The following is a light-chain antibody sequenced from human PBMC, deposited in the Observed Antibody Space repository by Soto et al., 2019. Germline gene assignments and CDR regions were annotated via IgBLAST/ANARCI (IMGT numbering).Light chain of an antibody. J-gene: IGLJ1*01. CDR1: SSNIGSNT. V-gene: IGLV1-44*01. CDR2: SNN. Sequence: QSVLTQPPSASGTPGQRVTISCSGSSSNIGSNTVNWYQQLPGTAPKLLIYSNNQRPSGVPDRFSGSKSGTSASLAISGIKSEDEAEYYCAAWDDSLNGYVFGTGTKLTVL. CDR3: AAWDDSLNGYV.